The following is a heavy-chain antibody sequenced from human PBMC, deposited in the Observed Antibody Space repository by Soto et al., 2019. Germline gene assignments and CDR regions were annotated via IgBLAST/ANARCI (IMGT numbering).Heavy chain of an antibody. CDR3: AKHFGVAIYRPIGFDI. CDR1: GFTFSSYA. D-gene: IGHD3-3*01. J-gene: IGHJ3*02. Sequence: GGSLRLSCAASGFTFSSYAMSWVRQAPGKGLEWVSAISGSGGSTYYADSVKGRFTISRDNSKNTLYLQMNSLRAEDTAVYYCAKHFGVAIYRPIGFDIWGQGTMVTVSS. CDR2: ISGSGGST. V-gene: IGHV3-23*01.